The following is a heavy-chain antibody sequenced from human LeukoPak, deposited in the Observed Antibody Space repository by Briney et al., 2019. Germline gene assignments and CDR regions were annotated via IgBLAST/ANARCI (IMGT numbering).Heavy chain of an antibody. CDR2: IHDSGTT. CDR1: GGSISSYY. D-gene: IGHD1-1*01. Sequence: SETLSLTCTVSGGSISSYYWSWIRQPPGKGLEWFGYIHDSGTTSYNPSLKSRVTISVDTSKNHFSLKLSSVTAADTAVYYSARVSWFPGTSYYYMDVWGKGTTVTVSS. V-gene: IGHV4-59*01. CDR3: ARVSWFPGTSYYYMDV. J-gene: IGHJ6*03.